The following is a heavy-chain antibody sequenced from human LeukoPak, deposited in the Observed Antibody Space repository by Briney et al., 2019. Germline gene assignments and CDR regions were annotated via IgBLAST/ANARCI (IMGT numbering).Heavy chain of an antibody. D-gene: IGHD4-11*01. CDR2: IYPADSAS. J-gene: IGHJ4*02. CDR1: GYNFPHYW. V-gene: IGHV5-51*01. CDR3: ARAHASSNYLFDY. Sequence: GESLKISCKGSGYNFPHYWIAWVRQMPGKGLEWMGLIYPADSASRYSPSFQGQVTISADKSINTAYLQWSSLEASDTAMYYCARAHASSNYLFDYWGQGTLVTVSS.